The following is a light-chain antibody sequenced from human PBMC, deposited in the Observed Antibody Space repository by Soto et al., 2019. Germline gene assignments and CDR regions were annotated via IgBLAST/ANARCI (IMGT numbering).Light chain of an antibody. CDR3: QQYNDWPLT. Sequence: EIVMTQSPATLSLSPGERATLSCRASQSVRSNLAWYQHKPGQAPSLLIYGAFTRATGIPARFSGTGSGTEFTLTISSLQSEDFALYYCQQYNDWPLTFGQGTKVDIK. V-gene: IGKV3-15*01. J-gene: IGKJ1*01. CDR1: QSVRSN. CDR2: GAF.